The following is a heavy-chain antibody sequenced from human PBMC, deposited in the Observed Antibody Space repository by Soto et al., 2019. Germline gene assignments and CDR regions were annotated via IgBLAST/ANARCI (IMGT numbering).Heavy chain of an antibody. CDR2: IYHSGST. D-gene: IGHD6-13*01. Sequence: QVQLQESGPGPVKPSGTLSLTCAVSGDSISSDKWWSWIRQPPGKGLQWIGEIYHSGSTKYNPSLKXRXXXSXXKSKNQFSLKLNSVTDADTAVYYCARGETQQQRDYWGQGTLVTVSS. CDR1: GDSISSDKW. V-gene: IGHV4-4*02. J-gene: IGHJ4*02. CDR3: ARGETQQQRDY.